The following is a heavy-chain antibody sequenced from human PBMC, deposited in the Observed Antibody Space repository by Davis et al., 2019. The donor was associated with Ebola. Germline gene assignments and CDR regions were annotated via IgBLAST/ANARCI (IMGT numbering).Heavy chain of an antibody. CDR3: ARDGDS. Sequence: SGTLSLTCTVSGGSVSSGSYYWSWIRQPPGKGLEWIGYIYYSGSTNYNPSLKSRVTISVDTSKNQFSLKLSSVTAADTAVYYCARDGDSWGQGTLVTVSS. CDR1: GGSVSSGSYY. V-gene: IGHV4-61*01. CDR2: IYYSGST. J-gene: IGHJ4*02.